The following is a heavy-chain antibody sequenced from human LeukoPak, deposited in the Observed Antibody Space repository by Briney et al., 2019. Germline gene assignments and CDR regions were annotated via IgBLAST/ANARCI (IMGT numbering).Heavy chain of an antibody. Sequence: SETLSLTCTVSGGSISSSSYYWGWIRQPPGKGLEWIGSIYYSGSTYYNPSLKSRVTISVDTSKNQFSLKLSSVTAADTAVYYCARMGPRWNDALAFDYWGQGTLVTVSS. CDR3: ARMGPRWNDALAFDY. V-gene: IGHV4-39*01. CDR1: GGSISSSSYY. D-gene: IGHD1-1*01. J-gene: IGHJ4*02. CDR2: IYYSGST.